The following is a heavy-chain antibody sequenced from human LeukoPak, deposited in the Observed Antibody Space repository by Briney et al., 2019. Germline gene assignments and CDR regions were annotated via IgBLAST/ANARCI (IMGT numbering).Heavy chain of an antibody. V-gene: IGHV3-33*06. CDR1: GFTFSSYG. J-gene: IGHJ5*02. CDR3: AKAEGGLAYCGGDCYSVGWFDP. D-gene: IGHD2-21*02. CDR2: IWYDGSNK. Sequence: PGGSLRLSCAASGFTFSSYGMHWVRQAPGKGLEWVAVIWYDGSNKYYADSVEGRFTISRDNSKNTLYLQMNSLRAEDTAVYYCAKAEGGLAYCGGDCYSVGWFDPWGQGTLVTVSS.